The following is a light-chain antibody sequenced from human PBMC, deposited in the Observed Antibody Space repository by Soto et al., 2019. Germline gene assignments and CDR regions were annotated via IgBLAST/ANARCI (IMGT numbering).Light chain of an antibody. Sequence: QCVLTQPPSVSGAPGQRVTISCTGSSSNIGAGYGVHWYQHLPGTAPKLLIYGNNNRPSGVPDRFSASKSGPSASLAITGLQADDEADYYCQSYDSSLSAPYVFGTVTKVTVL. J-gene: IGLJ1*01. V-gene: IGLV1-40*01. CDR3: QSYDSSLSAPYV. CDR1: SSNIGAGYG. CDR2: GNN.